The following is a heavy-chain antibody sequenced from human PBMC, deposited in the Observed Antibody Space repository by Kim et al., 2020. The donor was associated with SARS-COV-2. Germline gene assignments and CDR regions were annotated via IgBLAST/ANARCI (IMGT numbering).Heavy chain of an antibody. Sequence: SVKVSCKASGGTFSSYAISWVRQAPGQGLEWMGRIIPILGIANYAQKFQGRVTITADKSTSTAYMELSSLRSEDTAVYYCARERWGDCSGGSCYSDYWGQGTLVTVSS. J-gene: IGHJ4*02. CDR2: IIPILGIA. CDR3: ARERWGDCSGGSCYSDY. D-gene: IGHD2-15*01. CDR1: GGTFSSYA. V-gene: IGHV1-69*04.